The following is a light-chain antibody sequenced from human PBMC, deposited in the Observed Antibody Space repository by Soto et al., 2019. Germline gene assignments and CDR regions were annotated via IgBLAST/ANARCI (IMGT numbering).Light chain of an antibody. CDR1: QGIRND. J-gene: IGKJ4*01. CDR2: AAA. CDR3: QQYGSSIT. Sequence: AVQLTQSPSSLSASVGDRVTITCRASQGIRNDLGWYQQKPGKAPKLLIYAAASLQTGVPSRFSGSGSGTDFTLTISSLQPEDSAVYYCQQYGSSITFGGGTKVEIK. V-gene: IGKV1-6*01.